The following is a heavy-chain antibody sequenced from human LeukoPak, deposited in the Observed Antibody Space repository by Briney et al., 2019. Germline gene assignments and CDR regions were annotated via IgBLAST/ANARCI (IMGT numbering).Heavy chain of an antibody. Sequence: PSETLSPTCTVSGGTISRYFWSWIRQPPGKGLEWIAYIDYSGSTNYNPSLKSRLTISLDASKNQFSLKLSSVTAADTAVYYCARDRRRELLHAFDIWGQGTMVTVSS. CDR1: GGTISRYF. V-gene: IGHV4-59*01. CDR3: ARDRRRELLHAFDI. CDR2: IDYSGST. D-gene: IGHD1-26*01. J-gene: IGHJ3*02.